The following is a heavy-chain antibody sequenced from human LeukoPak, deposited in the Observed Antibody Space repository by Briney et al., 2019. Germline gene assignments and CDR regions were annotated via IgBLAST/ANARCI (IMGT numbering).Heavy chain of an antibody. V-gene: IGHV3-53*01. Sequence: GGSLRLSCAASGFTVSSNYMSWVRQAPGKGLEWVSVIYSGGSTYYADSVKGRFTISRDNSKNTLYLQMNSLRAEDTAVYYCAGDRDTMVRGEFDYWGQGTLVTVSS. CDR3: AGDRDTMVRGEFDY. CDR2: IYSGGST. CDR1: GFTVSSNY. D-gene: IGHD3-10*01. J-gene: IGHJ4*02.